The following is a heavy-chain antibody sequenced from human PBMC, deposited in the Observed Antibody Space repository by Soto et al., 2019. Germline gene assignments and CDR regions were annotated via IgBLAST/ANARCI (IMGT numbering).Heavy chain of an antibody. CDR1: GYTFTGYY. V-gene: IGHV1-2*04. CDR3: ARDLKTDITEYRSGGSCYYYYYGMDV. Sequence: ASVKVSCKASGYTFTGYYMHWVRQAPGQGLEWMGWINPNSGGTNYAQKFQGWVTMTRDTSISTAYMELSRLRSDDTAVYYCARDLKTDITEYRSGGSCYYYYYGMDVWGQGTTVTVSS. D-gene: IGHD2-15*01. CDR2: INPNSGGT. J-gene: IGHJ6*02.